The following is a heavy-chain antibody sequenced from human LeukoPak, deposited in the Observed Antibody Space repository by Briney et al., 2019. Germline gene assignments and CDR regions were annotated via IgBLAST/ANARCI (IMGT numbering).Heavy chain of an antibody. V-gene: IGHV1-2*02. J-gene: IGHJ5*02. D-gene: IGHD3-9*01. Sequence: GASVKVSCKASGCTFTDYYMHWVRQAPGQGLEWMGWINPNSGVTTFAQKFQGRVTLTRDTSTSTAYMELRSLRSDDTAVYYCARVKRYFDWTPGGSWGQGTLVTVPS. CDR2: INPNSGVT. CDR3: ARVKRYFDWTPGGS. CDR1: GCTFTDYY.